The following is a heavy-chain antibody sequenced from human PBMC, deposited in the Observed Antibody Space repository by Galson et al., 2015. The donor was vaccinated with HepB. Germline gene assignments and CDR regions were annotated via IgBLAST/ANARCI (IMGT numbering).Heavy chain of an antibody. CDR3: TSTMVTQFDY. CDR2: INSDGSTT. V-gene: IGHV3-74*01. CDR1: GFSFSNYW. Sequence: SLRLSCAASGFSFSNYWMHWVRQTPEKGLVWVSRINSDGSTTGYADSVKGRFTISRDNAKNTLYLQMNTLTVEDTAMYYCTSTMVTQFDYWGQGALVTVSS. D-gene: IGHD4-23*01. J-gene: IGHJ4*02.